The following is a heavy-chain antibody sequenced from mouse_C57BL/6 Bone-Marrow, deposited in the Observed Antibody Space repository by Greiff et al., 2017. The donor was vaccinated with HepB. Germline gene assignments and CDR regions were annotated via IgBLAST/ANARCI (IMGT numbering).Heavy chain of an antibody. CDR3: ARVDYYGSRAWFAY. CDR2: INPNNGGT. Sequence: EVQLQQSGPELVKPGASVKISCKASGYTFTDYYMNWVKQSHGKSLEWIGDINPNNGGTSYNQKFKGKATLTVDKSSSTAYMELRSLTSVDSAVYYCARVDYYGSRAWFAYWGQGTLVTVSA. CDR1: GYTFTDYY. J-gene: IGHJ3*01. D-gene: IGHD1-1*01. V-gene: IGHV1-26*01.